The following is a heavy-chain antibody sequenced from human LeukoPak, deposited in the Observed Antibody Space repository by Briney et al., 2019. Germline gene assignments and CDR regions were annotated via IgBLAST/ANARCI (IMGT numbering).Heavy chain of an antibody. CDR1: GGSFSGYY. V-gene: IGHV4-34*01. D-gene: IGHD2-2*01. J-gene: IGHJ4*02. Sequence: RSSETLSLTCAVYGGSFSGYYWSWIRQPPGKGLEWIGEINHSGSTNYNPSLKSRVTISVDTSKNQFSLKLSSVTAADTAVYYCARQGPRSTRPTRFDYWGQGTLVTVSS. CDR2: INHSGST. CDR3: ARQGPRSTRPTRFDY.